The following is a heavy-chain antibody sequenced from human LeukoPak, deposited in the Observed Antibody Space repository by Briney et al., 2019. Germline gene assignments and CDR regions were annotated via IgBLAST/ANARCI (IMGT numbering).Heavy chain of an antibody. V-gene: IGHV3-7*04. J-gene: IGHJ4*02. CDR2: IKGDGTEK. CDR1: GFTFRTYW. D-gene: IGHD2-21*02. CDR3: ARGMTWSAY. Sequence: GGSLRLSCAASGFTFRTYWMLWGRQAPGKGLEWVANIKGDGTEKHYVDSVKGRFTISRDNAKNSLYLQMNNLRAEDTALYYCARGMTWSAYWGQGTLVAVAS.